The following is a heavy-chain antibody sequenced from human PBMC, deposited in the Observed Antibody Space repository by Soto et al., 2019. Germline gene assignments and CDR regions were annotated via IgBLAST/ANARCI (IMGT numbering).Heavy chain of an antibody. CDR3: VTGYHSDY. J-gene: IGHJ4*02. V-gene: IGHV3-7*03. CDR1: GISTSSYW. CDR2: IKKDGSEK. Sequence: EEQLVESGGALVRPGESLRLSCAASGISTSSYWMGWVRQAPGRGLEWVAPIKKDGSEKYYMDSLKGRFTISRDNALNSLYLQMNSLRAEDTAVYFCVTGYHSDYWGQGTLVTVSS. D-gene: IGHD5-18*01.